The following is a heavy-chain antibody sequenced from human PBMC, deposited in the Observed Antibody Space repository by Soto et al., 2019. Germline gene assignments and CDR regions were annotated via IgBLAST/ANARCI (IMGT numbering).Heavy chain of an antibody. J-gene: IGHJ4*02. CDR3: ARKAYSRGCYLHF. Sequence: SETLSLTCTVSGGSIRGSNDYWTWIRQPPGKGLEWIGSLSYNEISYYSPSLKSRATIPLDTSKNQFSLRLSSVTATDTAVYFCARKAYSRGCYLHFWGQGILVTVSS. CDR2: LSYNEIS. V-gene: IGHV4-39*01. CDR1: GGSIRGSNDY. D-gene: IGHD6-19*01.